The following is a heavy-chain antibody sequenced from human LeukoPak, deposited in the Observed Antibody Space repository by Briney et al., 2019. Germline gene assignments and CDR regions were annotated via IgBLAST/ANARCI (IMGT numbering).Heavy chain of an antibody. CDR3: ARDPGYSSGWVFDY. CDR2: ISGSGGST. V-gene: IGHV3-23*01. D-gene: IGHD6-19*01. CDR1: GFTFSSYG. Sequence: GGSLRLSCAASGFTFSSYGMSWVRQAPGKGLGWVSAISGSGGSTYYADSVKGRFTFSRDNPKNTLYLQMNNLRAEDTAVYFCARDPGYSSGWVFDYWGQGALVTVSS. J-gene: IGHJ4*02.